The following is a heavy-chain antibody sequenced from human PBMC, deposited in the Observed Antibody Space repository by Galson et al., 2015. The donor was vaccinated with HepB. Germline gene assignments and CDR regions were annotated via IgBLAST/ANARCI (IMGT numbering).Heavy chain of an antibody. CDR2: FDPEDGET. CDR1: GYTLTELS. CDR3: ATVDIVATNKRGTLEY. D-gene: IGHD5-12*01. V-gene: IGHV1-24*01. Sequence: SVKVSCKVSGYTLTELSMHWVRQAPGKGLEWMGGFDPEDGETIYAQKFQGRVTMTEDTSTDTAYMELSSLRSEDTAVYYCATVDIVATNKRGTLEYWGQGTLVTVSS. J-gene: IGHJ4*02.